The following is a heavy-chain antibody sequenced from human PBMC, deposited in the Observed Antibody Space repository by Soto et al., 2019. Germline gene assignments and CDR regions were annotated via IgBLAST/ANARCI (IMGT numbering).Heavy chain of an antibody. CDR2: ISGSGGST. Sequence: PGGSLRLSCAASGFTFSVYAMSWVRQPPGKGLEWVSTISGSGGSTYYADSVKGRFTISRDNSKNTLYLQMNSLRAEDTAVYYCAKPLTTGYYSPFDSWGQGTLVTVSS. V-gene: IGHV3-23*01. D-gene: IGHD3-9*01. J-gene: IGHJ4*02. CDR1: GFTFSVYA. CDR3: AKPLTTGYYSPFDS.